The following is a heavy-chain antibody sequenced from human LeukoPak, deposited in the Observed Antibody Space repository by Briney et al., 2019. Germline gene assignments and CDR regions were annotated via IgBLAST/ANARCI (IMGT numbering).Heavy chain of an antibody. D-gene: IGHD3-10*01. Sequence: GGSLRLSCAASGFTFSRYWMTWVRQAPGKGLEWVANIKEDGSEKYYVDSVKGRFTISRDNAKNSLYLQMNSLRAEDTAVYYCARVVDHVLWFGELSSGWGQGTLVTVSS. CDR1: GFTFSRYW. CDR2: IKEDGSEK. V-gene: IGHV3-7*01. CDR3: ARVVDHVLWFGELSSG. J-gene: IGHJ4*02.